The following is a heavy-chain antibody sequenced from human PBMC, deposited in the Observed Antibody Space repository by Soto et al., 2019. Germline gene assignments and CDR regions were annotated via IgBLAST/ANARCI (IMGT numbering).Heavy chain of an antibody. D-gene: IGHD6-6*01. V-gene: IGHV3-30-3*01. J-gene: IGHJ6*02. CDR1: GFTFSSYA. Sequence: GGSLRLSCAASGFTFSSYAMHWVRQAPGKGLEWVAVISYDGSNKYYADSVKGRFTISRDNSKNTLYLQMNSLRAEDTAVYYCARDHPIAALLDGMDVWGQGTTVTVSS. CDR3: ARDHPIAALLDGMDV. CDR2: ISYDGSNK.